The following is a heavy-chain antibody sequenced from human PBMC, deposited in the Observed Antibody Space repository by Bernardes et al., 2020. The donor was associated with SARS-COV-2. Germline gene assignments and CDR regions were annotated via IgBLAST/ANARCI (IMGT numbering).Heavy chain of an antibody. Sequence: SETLSLTCAVSGGSISSSNWWSCVIQPPGKGLEWIGEIYHSGSTNYNPSLKSRVTISVDKSKNQFSLKLSSVTAADTAVYYCARAVGYYYGSGSYYHALLTFDYWGQGTLVTVSS. CDR1: GGSISSSNW. CDR3: ARAVGYYYGSGSYYHALLTFDY. CDR2: IYHSGST. J-gene: IGHJ4*02. V-gene: IGHV4-4*02. D-gene: IGHD3-10*01.